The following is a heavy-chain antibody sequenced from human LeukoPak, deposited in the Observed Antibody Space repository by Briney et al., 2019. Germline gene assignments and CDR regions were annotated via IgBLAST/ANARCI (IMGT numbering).Heavy chain of an antibody. CDR1: GGSISSSSYY. V-gene: IGHV4-39*07. CDR2: VYYSGST. J-gene: IGHJ4*02. D-gene: IGHD6-13*01. Sequence: SETLSLTCAVSGGSISSSSYYWGWIRQPPGKGLEWIGSVYYSGSTYYNPSLKSRVTIPVDTSKNRFSLRLTSVTAADTAVYYCARVKASAGIVFDYWGQGTLVTVSS. CDR3: ARVKASAGIVFDY.